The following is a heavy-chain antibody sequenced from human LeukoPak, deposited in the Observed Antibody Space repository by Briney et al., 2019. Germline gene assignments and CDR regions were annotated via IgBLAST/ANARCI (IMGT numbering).Heavy chain of an antibody. V-gene: IGHV3-7*01. Sequence: GGSLRLSCAASGFTFSSYWMSWVRQAPGKGLEWVANIKQDGSEKYYVDSVKGRFTISRDNAKNSLYLQMNSLRAEDTAVYYCARARIRQLVREGEGGWYFDLWGRGTLVTVSS. CDR2: IKQDGSEK. CDR3: ARARIRQLVREGEGGWYFDL. D-gene: IGHD6-6*01. J-gene: IGHJ2*01. CDR1: GFTFSSYW.